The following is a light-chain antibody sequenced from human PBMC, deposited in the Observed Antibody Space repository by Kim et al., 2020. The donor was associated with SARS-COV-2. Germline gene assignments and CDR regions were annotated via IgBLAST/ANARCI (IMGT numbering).Light chain of an antibody. CDR2: RTN. CDR1: TSNIGNNY. J-gene: IGLJ7*01. Sequence: QSVVTQPPSASGTPGQRVTISCSGSTSNIGNNYVYWYKHFPGMAPKLLIYRTNERPSGVPDRFSGFKSGTSASLAISGLRSEDEADYYCVAWDDSLNIIVLGGGTQLTVL. V-gene: IGLV1-47*01. CDR3: VAWDDSLNIIV.